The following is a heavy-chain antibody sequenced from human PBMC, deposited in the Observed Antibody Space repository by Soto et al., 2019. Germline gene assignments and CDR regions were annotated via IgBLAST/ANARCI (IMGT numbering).Heavy chain of an antibody. V-gene: IGHV3-11*05. CDR2: ISSSSSYT. J-gene: IGHJ6*02. CDR1: GFTFSDYY. CDR3: ARVFPGFDWSAMDV. Sequence: LGGSLRLSCAASGFTFSDYYMSWIRQAPGKGLEWVSYISSSSSYTNYADSVKGRFTISRDNAKNSLYLQMNSLRAEDTAVYYCARVFPGFDWSAMDVWGQGTTVTVSS. D-gene: IGHD3-9*01.